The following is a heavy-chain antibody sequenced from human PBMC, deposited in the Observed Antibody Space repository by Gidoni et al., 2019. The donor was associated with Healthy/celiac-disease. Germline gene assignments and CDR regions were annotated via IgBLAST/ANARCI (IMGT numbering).Heavy chain of an antibody. CDR2: ISDDGSNK. CDR3: ATSYGGRYYYYYMDV. V-gene: IGHV3-30*03. Sequence: QVQLVESGGGVVEPGRSRRLSCAASGFTFSSYGMHWVRQASGKGLECVTVISDDGSNKYYADAVKGRFTISRDNSKNTLYLQMNSLRSEDTAVYYCATSYGGRYYYYYMDVWGKGTTVTVSS. CDR1: GFTFSSYG. J-gene: IGHJ6*03. D-gene: IGHD4-17*01.